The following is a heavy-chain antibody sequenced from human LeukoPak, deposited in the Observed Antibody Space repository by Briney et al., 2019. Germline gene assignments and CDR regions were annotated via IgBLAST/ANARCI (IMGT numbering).Heavy chain of an antibody. CDR3: ARTLSIAARFDP. Sequence: SETLSLTCTVSGYSISSGYYWGWIRQPPGKGLEWIGSIYHSGSTYYNPSLKSRVTISVDTSKNQFSLKLSSVTAADTAVYYCARTLSIAARFDPWGQGTLVTVSS. J-gene: IGHJ5*02. V-gene: IGHV4-38-2*02. D-gene: IGHD6-6*01. CDR1: GYSISSGYY. CDR2: IYHSGST.